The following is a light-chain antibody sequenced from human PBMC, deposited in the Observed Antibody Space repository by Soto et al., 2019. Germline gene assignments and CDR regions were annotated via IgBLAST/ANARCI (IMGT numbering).Light chain of an antibody. CDR3: QQYAGSPRT. J-gene: IGKJ1*01. CDR1: QTVSSGY. V-gene: IGKV3-20*01. Sequence: EIVLTQSPGTLSLSPGERATLSCRASQTVSSGYLAWYQHKPGQAPRLLIFGASIRSAGIPGRFTGSGSGADFTLTISRLEPEDFAVYYCQQYAGSPRTFGQGTKVDIK. CDR2: GAS.